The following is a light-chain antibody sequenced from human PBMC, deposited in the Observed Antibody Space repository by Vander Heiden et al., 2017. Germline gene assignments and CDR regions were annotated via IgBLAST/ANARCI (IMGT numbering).Light chain of an antibody. CDR2: WAS. J-gene: IGKJ4*01. V-gene: IGKV4-1*01. Sequence: DIVMTQSTDSLAVALGERATINFKSSQSVLYTANNKNYLAWYQQKPRQPPKLLIYWASTRESGVPDRFSGSGSGTDFTLTISSLQAEDVAVYYCQQYYTTPLLTFGGGTKVEIK. CDR3: QQYYTTPLLT. CDR1: QSVLYTANNKNY.